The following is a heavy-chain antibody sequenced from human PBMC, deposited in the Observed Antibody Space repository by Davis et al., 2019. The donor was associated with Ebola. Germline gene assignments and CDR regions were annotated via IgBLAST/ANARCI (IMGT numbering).Heavy chain of an antibody. D-gene: IGHD5-12*01. CDR3: ARTRWLRGIYFDY. Sequence: GGSLRLSCAASGFTFSSYGMHWVRQAPGKGLEWVANIKQDGSEKYYVDSVKGRFTIPRDNAKNSLYLQMNSLRAEDTAVYYCARTRWLRGIYFDYWGQGTLVTVSS. CDR2: IKQDGSEK. J-gene: IGHJ4*02. CDR1: GFTFSSYG. V-gene: IGHV3-7*01.